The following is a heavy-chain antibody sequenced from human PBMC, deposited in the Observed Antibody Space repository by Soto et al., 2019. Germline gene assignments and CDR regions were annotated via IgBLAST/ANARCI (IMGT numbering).Heavy chain of an antibody. J-gene: IGHJ4*02. V-gene: IGHV3-64D*06. Sequence: XGSLRLSCSGSGFSFSNYGMHWVRQTQGKGLEFVSAIIANGGTTYYADSVSGRFTISRDNSNNTLYLQMSSLRADDTALYYFVKDRSLAVADIHYFDNPGQAILVSVS. CDR2: IIANGGTT. CDR3: VKDRSLAVADIHYFDN. D-gene: IGHD6-19*01. CDR1: GFSFSNYG.